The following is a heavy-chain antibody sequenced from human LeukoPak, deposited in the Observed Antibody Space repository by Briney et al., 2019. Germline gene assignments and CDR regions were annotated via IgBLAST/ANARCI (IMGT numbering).Heavy chain of an antibody. CDR1: GYTFTSYY. J-gene: IGHJ4*02. V-gene: IGHV1-2*02. Sequence: APVKVSCKASGYTFTSYYMHWVRQAPGQGLEWMGWINPNSGGTNYAQKFQGRVTMTRDTSISTAYMELSRLRSDDTAVYYCARPHERGSGSYYYWGQGTLVTVSS. CDR2: INPNSGGT. D-gene: IGHD3-10*01. CDR3: ARPHERGSGSYYY.